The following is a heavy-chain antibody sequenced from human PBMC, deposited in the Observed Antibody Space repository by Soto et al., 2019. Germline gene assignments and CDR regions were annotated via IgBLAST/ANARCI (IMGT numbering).Heavy chain of an antibody. D-gene: IGHD3-10*01. CDR2: IYPGDSDT. J-gene: IGHJ4*02. V-gene: IGHV5-51*01. Sequence: PGESLTISCKGSGYRFTNYWIGWVRQMPGKGLEWMGIIYPGDSDTRYSPSFQGQVTISADKSINTAYLQWSSLKASDTAMYYCARPQGSSGFDYWGQGTLVTVSS. CDR1: GYRFTNYW. CDR3: ARPQGSSGFDY.